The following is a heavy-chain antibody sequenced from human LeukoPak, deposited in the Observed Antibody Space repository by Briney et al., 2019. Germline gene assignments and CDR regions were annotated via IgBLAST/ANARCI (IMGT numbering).Heavy chain of an antibody. D-gene: IGHD4-23*01. V-gene: IGHV3-15*01. J-gene: IGHJ4*02. CDR1: GFTFSDAW. CDR3: TRVTSGDY. Sequence: GGSLRLSCAASGFTFSDAWMHWVRQAPGKGLEWVGRIKPKAAGGTTDYAAPVKGRFTISRDDSKNTLYLQMNSLKTEDTAVYYCTRVTSGDYWGQGTLVTVSS. CDR2: IKPKAAGGTT.